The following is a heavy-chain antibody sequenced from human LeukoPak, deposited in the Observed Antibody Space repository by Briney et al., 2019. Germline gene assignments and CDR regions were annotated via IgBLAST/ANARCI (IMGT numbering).Heavy chain of an antibody. CDR3: ARQVPGCSGGSCYSGWFDP. Sequence: GESLKISCKGSGYNFASYWIGWVRQMPGKGLERMGIIYPGDSDTRYSPSFQGQVTISADKSINTAYLQWSSLKASDTAMYYCARQVPGCSGGSCYSGWFDPWGQGTLVTVSS. D-gene: IGHD2-15*01. J-gene: IGHJ5*02. CDR1: GYNFASYW. CDR2: IYPGDSDT. V-gene: IGHV5-51*01.